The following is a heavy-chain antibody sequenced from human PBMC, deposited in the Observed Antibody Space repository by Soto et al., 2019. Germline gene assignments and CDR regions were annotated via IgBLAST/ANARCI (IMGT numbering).Heavy chain of an antibody. CDR3: ARARMTVSGTIVDS. CDR1: GDSVSRGFY. D-gene: IGHD6-19*01. CDR2: IYHSGNT. Sequence: QVQLQESGPRLVKPSETLSLTCDVSGDSVSRGFYWGWIRQPPGKGLEWIGSIYHSGNTYSNPSLKSRLTVSIDTSNNQFSLKLNSVTAADTAVYFCARARMTVSGTIVDSWGQGTLVSVSS. V-gene: IGHV4-38-2*01. J-gene: IGHJ4*02.